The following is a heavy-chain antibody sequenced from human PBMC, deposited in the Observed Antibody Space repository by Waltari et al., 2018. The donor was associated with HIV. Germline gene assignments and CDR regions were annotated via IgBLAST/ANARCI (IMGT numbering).Heavy chain of an antibody. V-gene: IGHV6-1*01. CDR2: TYYRSKWYN. J-gene: IGHJ4*02. CDR1: GASVPSTRPP. D-gene: IGHD7-27*01. Sequence: QVQLQQSGPGLLKPSQTLSLTDPISGASVPSTRPPGNWIRQSPSRGLEWLGRTYYRSKWYNDYAVSVKSRISINPDTSKNQFSLQLKSVTPEDTAVYYCARLTGDDGGGYWGQGTLVTVSS. CDR3: ARLTGDDGGGY.